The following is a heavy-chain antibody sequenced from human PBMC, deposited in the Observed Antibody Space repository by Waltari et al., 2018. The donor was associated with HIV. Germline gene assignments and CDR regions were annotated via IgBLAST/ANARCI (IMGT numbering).Heavy chain of an antibody. CDR3: ARDGVQTGDTGERGPFDY. D-gene: IGHD7-27*01. CDR1: GGSISRGGSY. J-gene: IGHJ4*02. V-gene: IGHV4-31*03. Sequence: QVQLQESGPGLVKPSQTLSLTCTVSGGSISRGGSYWSWIRQHPGKGLEWIGYIYYSGSTYYNPSLKSRVTISVDTSKNQFSLKLSSVTAADTAVYYCARDGVQTGDTGERGPFDYWGQGTLVTVSS. CDR2: IYYSGST.